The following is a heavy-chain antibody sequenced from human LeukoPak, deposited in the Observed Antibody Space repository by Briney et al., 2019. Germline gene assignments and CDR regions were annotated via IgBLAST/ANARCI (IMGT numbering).Heavy chain of an antibody. D-gene: IGHD6-19*01. V-gene: IGHV3-23*01. CDR3: AKGGSKAVAGNKDY. CDR1: GFTFSSYA. J-gene: IGHJ4*02. Sequence: PGGSLRLSCAASGFTFSSYAMSWVRQAPGKGLEWVSAISGSGGSTYYADSVKGRFTISRDNSKNTLYLQMNSLRAEDTAVYYCAKGGSKAVAGNKDYWGQGTLVTVST. CDR2: ISGSGGST.